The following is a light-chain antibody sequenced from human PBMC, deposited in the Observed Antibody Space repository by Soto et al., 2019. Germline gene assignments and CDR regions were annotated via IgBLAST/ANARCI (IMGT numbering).Light chain of an antibody. V-gene: IGKV2-30*02. CDR3: QQFDDSVT. Sequence: DVVMTQSPLSLPVTLGQPSSISSRSNESLVHIDGIAYFSWFQQKPGQAPRLLIFGASDRATGTPYRFSGSGSGTDFTLTISRLEPEDSAVYYCQQFDDSVTFGQGTRLEI. CDR1: ESLVHIDGIAY. CDR2: GAS. J-gene: IGKJ5*01.